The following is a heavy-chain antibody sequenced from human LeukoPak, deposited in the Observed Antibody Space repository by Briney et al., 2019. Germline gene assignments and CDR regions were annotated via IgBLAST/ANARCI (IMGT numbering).Heavy chain of an antibody. J-gene: IGHJ4*02. D-gene: IGHD6-19*01. Sequence: GGSLRLSCAASGFTFHKYWMNWVRQAPGKGLEWVANIKEDGGKKNYVDSVKGRFTISRDNAKNSLYLEMNSLRAEDTAVYFCARDEGSGWDYWGQGTLVTVSS. V-gene: IGHV3-7*01. CDR2: IKEDGGKK. CDR3: ARDEGSGWDY. CDR1: GFTFHKYW.